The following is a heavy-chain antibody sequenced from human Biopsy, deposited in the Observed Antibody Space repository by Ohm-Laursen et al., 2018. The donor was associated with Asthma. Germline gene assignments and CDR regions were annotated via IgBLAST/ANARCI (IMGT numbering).Heavy chain of an antibody. D-gene: IGHD3-16*01. CDR3: ARDFSRAIMIGGGREHYFDF. V-gene: IGHV3-33*01. Sequence: RLSCAASGFTFMTYGIPWVRQVPGKGLEWVATVGSDESYTAHADSVKGRFTISRDNSKNTLHLQMNSLSPEDTAVYYCARDFSRAIMIGGGREHYFDFWGQGTLVTVSS. J-gene: IGHJ4*02. CDR2: VGSDESYT. CDR1: GFTFMTYG.